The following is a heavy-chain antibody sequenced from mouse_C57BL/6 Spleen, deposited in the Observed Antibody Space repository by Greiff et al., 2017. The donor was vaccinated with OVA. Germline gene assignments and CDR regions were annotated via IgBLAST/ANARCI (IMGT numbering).Heavy chain of an antibody. CDR2: ISSGGSYT. Sequence: VQLVESGGDLVKPGGSLKLSCAASGFTFSSYGMSWVRQTPDKRLEWVATISSGGSYTYYPDSVKGRFTISRDNAKNTLYLQMSSLKSEDTAMYYCARHQGDYWGQGTSVTVSS. D-gene: IGHD3-2*02. J-gene: IGHJ4*01. CDR3: ARHQGDY. V-gene: IGHV5-6*01. CDR1: GFTFSSYG.